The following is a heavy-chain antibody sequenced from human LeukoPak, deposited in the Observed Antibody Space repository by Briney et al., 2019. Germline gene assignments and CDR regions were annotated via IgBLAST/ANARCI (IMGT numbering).Heavy chain of an antibody. CDR3: ARVMTTLTGFDY. CDR1: GYTFTTYS. J-gene: IGHJ4*02. V-gene: IGHV5-51*01. CDR2: IYPDDSDI. D-gene: IGHD2/OR15-2a*01. Sequence: GESLKISCKGSGYTFTTYSIGWGRQMPGKGLEWMGIIYPDDSDIRYSPSFQGQVTISADKSISTAYLQRSSLKASDTAMYYCARVMTTLTGFDYWGQGTLVTVSS.